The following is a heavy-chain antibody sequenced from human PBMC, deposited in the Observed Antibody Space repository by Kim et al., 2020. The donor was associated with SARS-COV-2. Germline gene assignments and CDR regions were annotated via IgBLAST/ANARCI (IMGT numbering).Heavy chain of an antibody. CDR3: ARDVYGSGSKLPTYYYYGMDV. Sequence: GGSLRLSCAASGFTFSSYSMNWVRQAPGKGLEWVSSISSSSSYIYYADSVKGRFTISRDNAKNSLYLQMNSLRAEDTAVYYCARDVYGSGSKLPTYYYYGMDVWGQGTTVTVSS. J-gene: IGHJ6*02. D-gene: IGHD3-10*01. CDR1: GFTFSSYS. CDR2: ISSSSSYI. V-gene: IGHV3-21*01.